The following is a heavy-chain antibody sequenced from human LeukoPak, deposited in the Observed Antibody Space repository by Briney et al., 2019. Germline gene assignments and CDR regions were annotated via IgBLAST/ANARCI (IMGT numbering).Heavy chain of an antibody. CDR3: VKDYYDSSVAW. CDR1: GFTFNSYA. J-gene: IGHJ4*02. Sequence: GGSLRLSCVPSGFTFNSYAMSWVRQAPGKGLEYVSAISSNGGSTYYADSVKGRFTISRDNSKNTLYLQMSSLRAEDTAVYYCVKDYYDSSVAWWGQGTLVTVSS. D-gene: IGHD3-22*01. V-gene: IGHV3-64D*06. CDR2: ISSNGGST.